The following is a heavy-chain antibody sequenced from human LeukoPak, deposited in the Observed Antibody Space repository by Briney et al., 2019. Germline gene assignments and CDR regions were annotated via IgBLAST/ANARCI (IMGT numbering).Heavy chain of an antibody. V-gene: IGHV3-21*04. CDR2: ISSSSSYI. D-gene: IGHD2-15*01. CDR3: ARDLRAGYCSGGSCYGWFDP. Sequence: GGSLRLSCAASGFTFSSYSMNWVRQAPGKGLEWVSSISSSSSYIYYADSVKGRFTISRDNAKNSLYLQMNSLRAEDTAVYYCARDLRAGYCSGGSCYGWFDPWGQGTLVTVSS. J-gene: IGHJ5*02. CDR1: GFTFSSYS.